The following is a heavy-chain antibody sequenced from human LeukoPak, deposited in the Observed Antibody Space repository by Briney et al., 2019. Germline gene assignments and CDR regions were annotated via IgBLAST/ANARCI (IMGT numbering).Heavy chain of an antibody. CDR2: IIPILGIA. Sequence: SVKVSCKASGGTFSSYAISWVRQAPGQGLEWTGRIIPILGIANYAQKFQGRVTITADKSTSTAYMELSSLRSEDTAVYYCASPKGGSILWFGDDYGMDVWGQGTTVTVSS. D-gene: IGHD3-10*01. CDR3: ASPKGGSILWFGDDYGMDV. J-gene: IGHJ6*02. V-gene: IGHV1-69*04. CDR1: GGTFSSYA.